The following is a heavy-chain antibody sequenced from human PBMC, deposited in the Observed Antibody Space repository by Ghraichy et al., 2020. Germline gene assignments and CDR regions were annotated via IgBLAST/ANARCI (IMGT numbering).Heavy chain of an antibody. V-gene: IGHV4-30-2*01. Sequence: SETLSLTCAVSGGSISSGGYSWSWIRQPPGKGLEWIGYIYHSGSTYYNPSLKSRVTISVDRSKNQFSLKLSSVTAADTAVYYCARALPYYYDSSGYYYGWFDPWGQGTLVTVSS. D-gene: IGHD3-22*01. CDR2: IYHSGST. J-gene: IGHJ5*02. CDR1: GGSISSGGYS. CDR3: ARALPYYYDSSGYYYGWFDP.